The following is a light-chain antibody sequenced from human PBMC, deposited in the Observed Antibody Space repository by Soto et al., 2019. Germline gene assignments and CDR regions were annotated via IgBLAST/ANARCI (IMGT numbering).Light chain of an antibody. CDR3: QKYNDWPPT. Sequence: VMTQSPATLSLSPGESATLSCRASQSISSNLAWYQQKTGQAPRLLIYGESTRATGIPDRLSGSGSGTELNLTISRLQSEDFAVYYCQKYNDWPPTFGQGTKVDIK. J-gene: IGKJ1*01. CDR1: QSISSN. V-gene: IGKV3-15*01. CDR2: GES.